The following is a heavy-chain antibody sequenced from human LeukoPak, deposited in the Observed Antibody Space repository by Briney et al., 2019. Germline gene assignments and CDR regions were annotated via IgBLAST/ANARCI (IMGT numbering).Heavy chain of an antibody. V-gene: IGHV4-31*03. CDR1: GGSISSGGYY. D-gene: IGHD4-23*01. CDR3: ARHYGGSRPFDY. J-gene: IGHJ4*02. CDR2: IYYSGST. Sequence: PSQTLSLTCTVSGGSISSGGYYWSWIRQHPGKGLEWIGYIYYSGSTYCNPSLKSRVTISVDTSKNQFSLKLSSVTAADTAVYYCARHYGGSRPFDYWGQGTLVTVSS.